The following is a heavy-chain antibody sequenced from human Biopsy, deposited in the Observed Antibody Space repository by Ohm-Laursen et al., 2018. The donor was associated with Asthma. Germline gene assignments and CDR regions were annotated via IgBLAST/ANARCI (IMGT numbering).Heavy chain of an antibody. CDR1: GFSFSRYG. J-gene: IGHJ6*02. CDR2: ISFDGSNK. V-gene: IGHV3-30*03. Sequence: SLRLSCSASGFSFSRYGMHWVRQAPGKGMEWVAVISFDGSNKYYGDSVKGRFTIARDNSKNTVYLQMNSLRAEDTAVYYCASYEVVTAILPMDVWGQGTTVTVSS. CDR3: ASYEVVTAILPMDV. D-gene: IGHD2-21*02.